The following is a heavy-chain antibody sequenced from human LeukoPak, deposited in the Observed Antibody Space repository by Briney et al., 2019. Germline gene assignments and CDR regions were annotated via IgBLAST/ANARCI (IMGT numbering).Heavy chain of an antibody. Sequence: SETLSLTCTVSGGSISSSSYYWGWIRQPPGNGLEWIGSIYYSGSTYYNPSPKSRVTISVDTSKNQFSLKLSSVTAADTAVYYCARVHGSSWSSTYYYYYMDVWGKGTTVTVSS. CDR3: ARVHGSSWSSTYYYYYMDV. V-gene: IGHV4-39*07. J-gene: IGHJ6*03. D-gene: IGHD6-13*01. CDR1: GGSISSSSYY. CDR2: IYYSGST.